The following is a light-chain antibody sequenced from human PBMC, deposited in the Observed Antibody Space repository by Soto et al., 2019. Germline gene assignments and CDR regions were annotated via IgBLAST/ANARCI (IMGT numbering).Light chain of an antibody. CDR1: QSISSN. Sequence: EIVMTQSPATLSVSPGERATLSCRASQSISSNLAWYQQKPGQVPRLLIYGASTRATGIPARFSGSGSGTEFILTISSLQSEDFAVYYCQQYNNWPPWTFGQGTKVEIK. J-gene: IGKJ1*01. CDR2: GAS. CDR3: QQYNNWPPWT. V-gene: IGKV3-15*01.